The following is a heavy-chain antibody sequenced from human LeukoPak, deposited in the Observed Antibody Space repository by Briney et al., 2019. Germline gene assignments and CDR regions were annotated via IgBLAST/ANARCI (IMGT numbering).Heavy chain of an antibody. V-gene: IGHV3-11*04. J-gene: IGHJ6*03. CDR3: ARGILTGYLDV. CDR2: ISSSGSTT. CDR1: GFTFSDYN. D-gene: IGHD3-9*01. Sequence: GGSLRLSCAASGFTFSDYNMRWIRQAPGKGLEWISHISSSGSTTYYADSVRGRFTISRDNAKNSLYLQTKSLRAEDTAVYYCARGILTGYLDVWGKGTTVTISS.